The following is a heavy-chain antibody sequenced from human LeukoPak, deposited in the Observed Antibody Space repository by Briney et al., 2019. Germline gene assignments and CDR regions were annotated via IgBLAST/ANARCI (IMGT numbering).Heavy chain of an antibody. V-gene: IGHV3-15*01. D-gene: IGHD3-10*01. CDR3: TTDLGLTMIRGVIVN. CDR2: IKSKGDGETT. Sequence: GGSPRLSCAASGFTFRNAWMSWVRQAPGKGLEWVGRIKSKGDGETTDYGAPVKGRFTISRDDSKDTLYLQMNSLKTEDTAVYYCTTDLGLTMIRGVIVNWGQGALLTVSS. J-gene: IGHJ4*02. CDR1: GFTFRNAW.